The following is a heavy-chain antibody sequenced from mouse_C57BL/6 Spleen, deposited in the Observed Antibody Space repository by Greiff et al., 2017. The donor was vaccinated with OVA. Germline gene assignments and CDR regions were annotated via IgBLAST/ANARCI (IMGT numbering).Heavy chain of an antibody. J-gene: IGHJ3*01. V-gene: IGHV1-61*01. CDR1: GYTFTSYW. CDR2: IYPSDSET. CDR3: ARRGAFAY. Sequence: VKLQQPGAELVRPGSSVKLSCTASGYTFTSYWMHWVRQRPGQGLEWIGNIYPSDSETHYTQTFKDKATFTVDESSSTAYMQLSSLTSEDTSVYYCARRGAFAYWGQGTLVTVSA.